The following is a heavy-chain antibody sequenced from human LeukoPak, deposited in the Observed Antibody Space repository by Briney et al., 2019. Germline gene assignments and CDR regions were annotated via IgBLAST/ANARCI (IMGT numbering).Heavy chain of an antibody. V-gene: IGHV4-4*02. D-gene: IGHD3-10*01. CDR1: GGSISSSNW. CDR3: ARGGYYGSGNDFRFDP. Sequence: SETLSLTCAVSGGSISSSNWWSWVRQPPGKGLEWIGEIYHSGSTNYNPSLKSRVTMSVDKSKNQFSLKLSSVTAADTAVYYCARGGYYGSGNDFRFDPWGQGTLVTVSS. CDR2: IYHSGST. J-gene: IGHJ5*02.